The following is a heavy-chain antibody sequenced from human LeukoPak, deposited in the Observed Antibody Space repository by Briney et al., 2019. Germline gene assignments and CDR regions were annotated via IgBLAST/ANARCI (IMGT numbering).Heavy chain of an antibody. CDR3: AKDTSSGSNASYYFDY. J-gene: IGHJ4*02. V-gene: IGHV3-23*01. Sequence: PGGSLRLSCAVSGFTFNYYAMSWVRQAPGKGLEWVSTISGGGGGTSYADFVKGRFTISRDNSKSTVYLQMNSLRADDTAVYYCAKDTSSGSNASYYFDYWGQGTLVTVSS. CDR2: ISGGGGGT. CDR1: GFTFNYYA. D-gene: IGHD3-10*01.